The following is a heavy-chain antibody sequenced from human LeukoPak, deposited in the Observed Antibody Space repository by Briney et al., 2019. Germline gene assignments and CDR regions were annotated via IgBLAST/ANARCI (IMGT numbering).Heavy chain of an antibody. V-gene: IGHV1-2*02. CDR2: INPNSGGT. D-gene: IGHD2-8*01. CDR3: ASEQSIVLIVY. Sequence: ASVKVSCKASGGTFSSYAISWVRQAPGQGLEWMGWINPNSGGTNYAQKFQGRVTMTRDTSISTAYMELSRLRSDDTAVYYCASEQSIVLIVYWGQGTLVTVSS. J-gene: IGHJ4*02. CDR1: GGTFSSYA.